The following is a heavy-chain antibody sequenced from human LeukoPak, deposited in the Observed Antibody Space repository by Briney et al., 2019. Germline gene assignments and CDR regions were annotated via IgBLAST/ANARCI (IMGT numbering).Heavy chain of an antibody. Sequence: PGGSLRLSCAASGFTFSSYAMTWVRQAPGKGLEWVSTISGSSGNTYYADSVKGRFTISRDNSKSTLYLQMNSLRAEDSAVYYCAKDQVTIIVVAPMIWGQGTLVTVPS. CDR3: AKDQVTIIVVAPMI. CDR2: ISGSSGNT. D-gene: IGHD3-22*01. J-gene: IGHJ4*02. CDR1: GFTFSSYA. V-gene: IGHV3-23*01.